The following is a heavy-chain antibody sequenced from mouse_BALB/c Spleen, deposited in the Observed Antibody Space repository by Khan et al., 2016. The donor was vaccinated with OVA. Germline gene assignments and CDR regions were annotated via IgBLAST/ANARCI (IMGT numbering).Heavy chain of an antibody. V-gene: IGHV1-7*01. CDR1: GYTFTCFW. Sequence: QVQLKQSGAELAKPGASVKMSCKASGYTFTCFWMHWVKQRPGQGLEWIGYINPTSGYTDYNEKFKDRATLSADKSSSTAYMQLSSLTSEDSAVYFCTRDRIDYWGQGTTLTVSS. CDR3: TRDRIDY. J-gene: IGHJ2*01. CDR2: INPTSGYT.